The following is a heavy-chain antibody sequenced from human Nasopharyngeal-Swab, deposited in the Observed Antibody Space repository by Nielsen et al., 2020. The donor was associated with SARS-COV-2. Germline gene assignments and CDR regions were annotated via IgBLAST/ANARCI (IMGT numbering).Heavy chain of an antibody. CDR1: GGTFSSYA. CDR3: ARIAVHHNWFDP. CDR2: IIPIFGTA. Sequence: SVKVSCKASGGTFSSYAISWVRQAPGQGLEWMGGIIPIFGTANYAQKFQGRVTITADESTSTAYMELSSLRSEDTAVYYCARIAVHHNWFDPWGQGTRVTVSS. D-gene: IGHD1-1*01. J-gene: IGHJ5*02. V-gene: IGHV1-69*13.